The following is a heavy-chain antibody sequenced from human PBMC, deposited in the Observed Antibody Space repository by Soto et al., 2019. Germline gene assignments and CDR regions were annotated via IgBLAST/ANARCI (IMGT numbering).Heavy chain of an antibody. CDR3: AREDDYGYRYINYGLDV. CDR2: ISFDGTKK. V-gene: IGHV3-30-3*01. CDR1: GFTFNIYA. D-gene: IGHD4-17*01. Sequence: QAQLVASGGGVVQPGRSLRLSCAASGFTFNIYALHWVRQAPGKGLEWVAVISFDGTKKYYSDSVKGRFTISRDNLKNTLYLQMNNLRVEDAALYFCAREDDYGYRYINYGLDVWGQGTTVTVSS. J-gene: IGHJ6*02.